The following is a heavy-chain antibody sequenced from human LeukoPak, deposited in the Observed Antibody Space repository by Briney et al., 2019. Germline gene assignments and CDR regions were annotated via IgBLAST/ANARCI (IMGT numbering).Heavy chain of an antibody. J-gene: IGHJ4*02. CDR1: GFTFDAYA. CDR3: AKAHSSGWATIDY. D-gene: IGHD6-19*01. Sequence: GRSLRLSCAASGFTFDAYAMHWVRQAPGKGLEWVSGISWNSGSIGYADSVKGRFTISRDNAKNSLYLQMNSLRAEDTALYYRAKAHSSGWATIDYWGQGTLVTVSS. V-gene: IGHV3-9*01. CDR2: ISWNSGSI.